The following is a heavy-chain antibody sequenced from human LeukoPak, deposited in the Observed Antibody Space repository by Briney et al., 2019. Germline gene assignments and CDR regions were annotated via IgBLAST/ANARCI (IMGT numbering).Heavy chain of an antibody. CDR2: MNPNSGNT. CDR1: GYTFSSYD. D-gene: IGHD5-18*01. V-gene: IGHV1-8*01. CDR3: ARGGRVQLWSDY. J-gene: IGHJ4*02. Sequence: ASVKVSCKASGYTFSSYDMNWVRQATGQGLEWMGWMNPNSGNTGYAQKFQGRVTMTRNTSTSTAYMELSSLRSEDTAVYYCARGGRVQLWSDYWGQGTLVTVFS.